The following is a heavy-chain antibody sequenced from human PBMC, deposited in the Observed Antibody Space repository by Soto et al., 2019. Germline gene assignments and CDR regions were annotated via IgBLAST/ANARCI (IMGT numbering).Heavy chain of an antibody. CDR1: GFTFSSYG. D-gene: IGHD3-10*01. CDR2: ISYDGGNK. V-gene: IGHV3-30*18. J-gene: IGHJ6*02. Sequence: VQLVESGGGVVQPGRSLRLSCAASGFTFSSYGMHWVRQAPGKGLEWVAVISYDGGNKYYADSVKGRYTIFRDNSKNTLYLQMNSLRAEDTAVYYCAKEVGRRSDYDYYGMDVWGQGTTVTVSS. CDR3: AKEVGRRSDYDYYGMDV.